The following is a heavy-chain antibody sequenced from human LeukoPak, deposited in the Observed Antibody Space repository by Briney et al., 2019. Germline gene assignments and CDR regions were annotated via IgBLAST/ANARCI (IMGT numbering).Heavy chain of an antibody. CDR2: IIPILGIA. CDR1: GGTFISYA. D-gene: IGHD3-22*01. V-gene: IGHV1-69*04. Sequence: ASVKVSCKASGGTFISYAISWVRQAPGQGLEWMGRIIPILGIANYAQKFQGRVTITADKSTSTAYMELSSLRSEDTAVYYCAREITGDSSGYWYFDYWGQGTLVTVSS. CDR3: AREITGDSSGYWYFDY. J-gene: IGHJ4*02.